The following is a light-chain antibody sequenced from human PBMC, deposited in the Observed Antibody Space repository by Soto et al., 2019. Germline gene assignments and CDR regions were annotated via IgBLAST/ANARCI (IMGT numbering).Light chain of an antibody. CDR3: CSYAGNSTVM. J-gene: IGLJ3*02. CDR1: SSDVGSYHL. V-gene: IGLV2-23*02. CDR2: DVS. Sequence: QSALTQPASVSGSPGQSITISCAGASSDVGSYHLVSWYQQHPGKAPKLMIYDVSKRPSGISNRFSGSKFGNTASLTISGLPPEDEADYYCCSYAGNSTVMFGGGTKLTVL.